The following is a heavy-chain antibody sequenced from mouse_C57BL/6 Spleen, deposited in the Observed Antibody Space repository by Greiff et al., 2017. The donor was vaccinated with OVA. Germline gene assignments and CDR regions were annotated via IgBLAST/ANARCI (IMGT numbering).Heavy chain of an antibody. V-gene: IGHV14-4*01. CDR3: TLYDGSGYYFDY. Sequence: EVQLVESGAELVRPGASVKLSCTASGFNIKDDYMHWVKQRPEQGLEWIGWIDPENGDTEYASKFQGKATITADTSSNTAYLQLSSLTSEDTAVYYCTLYDGSGYYFDYWGQGTTLTVSS. CDR2: IDPENGDT. J-gene: IGHJ2*01. D-gene: IGHD2-3*01. CDR1: GFNIKDDY.